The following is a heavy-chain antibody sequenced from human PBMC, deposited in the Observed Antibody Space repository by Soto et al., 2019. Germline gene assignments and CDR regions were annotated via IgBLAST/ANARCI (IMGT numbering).Heavy chain of an antibody. CDR3: ARFGSAPYYYYGVDV. D-gene: IGHD3-10*01. Sequence: QVQLVQSETEVKKPGASVKVSCKASGYIFTNYDITWVRQAPGQGLEWMGWVSGYNGNTKYAQKFQGRVTMTTDTSTSTAYMGLRSLRYDATAVYYCARFGSAPYYYYGVDVWGQGTTVFVSS. CDR1: GYIFTNYD. CDR2: VSGYNGNT. V-gene: IGHV1-18*01. J-gene: IGHJ6*02.